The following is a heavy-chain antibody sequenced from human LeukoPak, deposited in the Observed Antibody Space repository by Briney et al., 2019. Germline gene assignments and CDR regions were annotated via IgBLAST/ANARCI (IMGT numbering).Heavy chain of an antibody. D-gene: IGHD6-19*01. CDR1: GYSFTSYW. J-gene: IGHJ4*02. V-gene: IGHV5-51*01. Sequence: GESLKIPCKGSGYSFTSYWIGWVRQMPGKGLEWMGIIYPGDSDTRYSPSFQGQVTISADKSISTAYLQWSSLKAPDTAMYYCARGSSGYSSGWSPGFDYWGQGTLVTVSS. CDR2: IYPGDSDT. CDR3: ARGSSGYSSGWSPGFDY.